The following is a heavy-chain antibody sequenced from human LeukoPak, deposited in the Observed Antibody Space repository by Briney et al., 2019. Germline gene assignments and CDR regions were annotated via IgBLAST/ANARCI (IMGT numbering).Heavy chain of an antibody. V-gene: IGHV1-8*01. Sequence: ASVKVPFKASGYTFTIYDINWVRQATGQGLEWMGWMNPNSGNTGYAQKFQGRVTMTRNTSISTAYMELSSLRSEDTAVYYCARGRMVRGVTWWFDPWGQGTLVTVSS. J-gene: IGHJ5*02. CDR3: ARGRMVRGVTWWFDP. CDR1: GYTFTIYD. D-gene: IGHD3-10*01. CDR2: MNPNSGNT.